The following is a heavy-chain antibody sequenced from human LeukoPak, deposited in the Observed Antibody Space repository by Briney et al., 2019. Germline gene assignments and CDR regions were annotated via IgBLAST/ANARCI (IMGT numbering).Heavy chain of an antibody. CDR1: GGSISSYY. J-gene: IGHJ4*02. V-gene: IGHV4-59*08. D-gene: IGHD4-11*01. CDR3: ARHDSNYYYFDY. Sequence: SETLSLTCTVSGGSISSYYWSWIRQPPGKGLEWIGYIYYSGSTNYNPSLKSRVTISEDTSKTQYSLKLSSVTAANTAVYYCARHDSNYYYFDYWGQGTLVTVSS. CDR2: IYYSGST.